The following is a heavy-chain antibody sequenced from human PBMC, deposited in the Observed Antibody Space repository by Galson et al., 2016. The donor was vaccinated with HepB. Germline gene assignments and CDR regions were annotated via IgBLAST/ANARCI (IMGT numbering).Heavy chain of an antibody. CDR1: GFNFNNFP. CDR2: ISHDGDTK. CDR3: ARDPTWGAPDYFDY. J-gene: IGHJ4*02. V-gene: IGHV3-30*04. Sequence: SLRLSCAASGFNFNNFPMHWVRQAPGKGLEWVSVISHDGDTKWYADSVKGRFTISRDGSRNTVYLQMNGLRAEDTADYYCARDPTWGAPDYFDYWGQGTLVTVSS. D-gene: IGHD1-26*01.